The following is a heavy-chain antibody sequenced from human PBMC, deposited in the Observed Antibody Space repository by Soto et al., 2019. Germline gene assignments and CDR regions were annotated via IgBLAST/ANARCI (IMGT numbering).Heavy chain of an antibody. CDR3: ARGGASFTGPAGY. D-gene: IGHD3-16*01. J-gene: IGHJ4*02. V-gene: IGHV4-31*03. CDR2: IFHSGST. Sequence: QVQLQESGPGLVKPSQTLSLTCTVSGGSITSGGYYWHWIRQHPVQGLEWIGYIFHSGSTHYNPSVKSRLTMSADTSKNQLSLRLTSVTAADTAVYYCARGGASFTGPAGYWGQGTLVTVSS. CDR1: GGSITSGGYY.